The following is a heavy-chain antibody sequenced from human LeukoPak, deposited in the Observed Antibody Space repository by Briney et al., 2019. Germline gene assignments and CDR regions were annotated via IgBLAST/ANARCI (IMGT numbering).Heavy chain of an antibody. CDR1: GFTFSSYN. V-gene: IGHV3-21*04. D-gene: IGHD5-12*01. CDR3: AKDRFATSSPVGTY. CDR2: ISSSSGYI. J-gene: IGHJ4*02. Sequence: GGSLRLSCAASGFTFSSYNMNWVRQAPGKGLEWVSSISSSSGYIYYADSVKGRFTISRDNAKNSLYLQMNSLRAEDTAVYYCAKDRFATSSPVGTYWGQGTLVTVSS.